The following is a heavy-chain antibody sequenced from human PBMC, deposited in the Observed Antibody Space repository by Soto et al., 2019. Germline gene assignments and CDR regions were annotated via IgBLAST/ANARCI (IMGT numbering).Heavy chain of an antibody. Sequence: QVQLVQSGAEVKKPGSSVKVSCKASGGTFSSYAISWVRQAPGQGLEWMGGIIPIFGTANYAQKFQGRVTITADKSTSTAYMELSSLRSEDTAVYYCARDHGIRFLEWFRWFDPWGQGTLVTVSS. CDR3: ARDHGIRFLEWFRWFDP. D-gene: IGHD3-3*01. V-gene: IGHV1-69*06. CDR1: GGTFSSYA. J-gene: IGHJ5*02. CDR2: IIPIFGTA.